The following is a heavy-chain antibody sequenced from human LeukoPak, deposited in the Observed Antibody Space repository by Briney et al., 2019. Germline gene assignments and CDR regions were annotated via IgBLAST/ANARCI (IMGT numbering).Heavy chain of an antibody. V-gene: IGHV3-33*01. CDR2: IWYDGSNK. CDR3: ARDGDYYDSTYYFDY. Sequence: GGSLRLSCAASGFTFSSYGMHWVRQAPGKGLEWVAVIWYDGSNKYYADSVKGRFTISRDNSKNTLYLQMNSLRAEDTAVYYCARDGDYYDSTYYFDYWGQGTLVTASS. D-gene: IGHD3-22*01. J-gene: IGHJ4*02. CDR1: GFTFSSYG.